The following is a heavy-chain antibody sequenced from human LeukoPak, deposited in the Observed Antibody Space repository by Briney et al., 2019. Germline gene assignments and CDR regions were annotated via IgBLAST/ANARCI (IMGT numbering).Heavy chain of an antibody. J-gene: IGHJ5*02. CDR3: STRAFSDTSPVA. CDR2: IYPANSDT. D-gene: IGHD3-3*02. Sequence: GASLQISCQHSGYSFTSQWIGWVRQLPGKGLEWMGIIYPANSDTVYTPSFQGQVTISADKSTDTVFLQWGSLRASDTAMYYCSTRAFSDTSPVAWGQGTLVTVSS. CDR1: GYSFTSQW. V-gene: IGHV5-51*01.